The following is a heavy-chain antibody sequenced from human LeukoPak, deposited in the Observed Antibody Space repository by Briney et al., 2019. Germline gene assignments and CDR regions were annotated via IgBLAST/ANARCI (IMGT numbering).Heavy chain of an antibody. J-gene: IGHJ4*02. CDR2: ISGSGDST. V-gene: IGHV3-23*01. CDR3: AKAGEQQWLRMHFDN. D-gene: IGHD5-18*01. CDR1: GFSFSTHS. Sequence: GGSLTLSCAASGFSFSTHSMNWVRQAPGKGLEWVSVISGSGDSTHYADSVKGRFTISRDNSKNTLYLQMKSLRVEDTAVFYCAKAGEQQWLRMHFDNWGQGTLVTV.